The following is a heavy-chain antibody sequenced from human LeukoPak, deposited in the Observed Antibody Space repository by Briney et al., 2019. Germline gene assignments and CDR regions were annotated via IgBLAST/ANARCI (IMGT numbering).Heavy chain of an antibody. D-gene: IGHD3-10*01. J-gene: IGHJ6*02. V-gene: IGHV1-18*01. Sequence: ASVTVSCKAAGYTFTIYGISWVRQAQGQGLEWMGWSGAYNGNTNYAQKLQSRVTMTTDTSTRTAYMELKRLRSDDTAVYYCARERFGELFGYYDYGMDVWGQGTTVTVSS. CDR3: ARERFGELFGYYDYGMDV. CDR1: GYTFTIYG. CDR2: SGAYNGNT.